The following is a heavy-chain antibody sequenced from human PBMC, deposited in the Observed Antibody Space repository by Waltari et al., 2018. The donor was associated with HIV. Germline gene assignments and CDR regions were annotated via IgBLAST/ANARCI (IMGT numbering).Heavy chain of an antibody. CDR3: ARVYRKDAYVIDS. Sequence: QVLLQESGPGLVRPSQTLNLNCTVSGGSITDPDSYWTWIRQSPGKGLQVIGYIYYSGSTSYNPSFKSRTDMSLDAPKRLFSLKVTSMAATDSAIYYCARVYRKDAYVIDSWGRGVPVSVSS. V-gene: IGHV4-30-4*08. CDR1: GGSITDPDSY. D-gene: IGHD3-10*02. CDR2: IYYSGST. J-gene: IGHJ5*01.